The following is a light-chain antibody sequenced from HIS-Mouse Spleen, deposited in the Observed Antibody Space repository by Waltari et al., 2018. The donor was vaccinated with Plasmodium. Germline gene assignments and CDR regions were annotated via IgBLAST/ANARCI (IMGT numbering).Light chain of an antibody. Sequence: SYALTQPPSVSVSPGHTARLTCPCDALPKKYAYWSQQKSGQAPVLVIYEDSKRPSGIPERFSGSSSGTMATLTISGAQVEDEADYYCYSTDSSGNHRVFGGGTKLTVL. J-gene: IGLJ3*02. CDR2: EDS. CDR3: YSTDSSGNHRV. V-gene: IGLV3-10*01. CDR1: ALPKKY.